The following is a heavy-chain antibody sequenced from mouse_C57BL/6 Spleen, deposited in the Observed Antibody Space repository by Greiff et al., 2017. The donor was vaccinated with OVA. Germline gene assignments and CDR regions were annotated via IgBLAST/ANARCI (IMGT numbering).Heavy chain of an antibody. J-gene: IGHJ4*01. D-gene: IGHD1-1*01. CDR2: ISNGGGST. CDR1: GFTFSDYY. V-gene: IGHV5-12*01. CDR3: ARPLLRDYAMDY. Sequence: EVNVVESGGGLVQPGGSLKLSCAASGFTFSDYYMYWVRQTPEKRLEWVAYISNGGGSTYYPDTVKGRFTISRDNAKNTLYLQMSRLKSEDTAMYYCARPLLRDYAMDYWGQGTSVTVSS.